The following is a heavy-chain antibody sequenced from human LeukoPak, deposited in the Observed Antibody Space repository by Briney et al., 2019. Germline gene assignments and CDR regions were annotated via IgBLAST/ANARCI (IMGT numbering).Heavy chain of an antibody. CDR3: ARELRFLEWAPYYYYMDV. D-gene: IGHD3-3*01. Sequence: SETLSLTCTVSGGSISSYYWSWIRQPPGQGLEWLGYIDYRGSTNHNPSLKSRVTISVDTSKNEFSLKLSSVTAADTAVYYCARELRFLEWAPYYYYMDVWGKGTTVTVSS. CDR2: IDYRGST. CDR1: GGSISSYY. J-gene: IGHJ6*03. V-gene: IGHV4-59*01.